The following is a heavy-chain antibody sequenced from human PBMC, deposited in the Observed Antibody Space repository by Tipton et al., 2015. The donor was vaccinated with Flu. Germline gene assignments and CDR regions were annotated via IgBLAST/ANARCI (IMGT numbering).Heavy chain of an antibody. CDR1: GYSFINYW. CDR3: VRARWLQSIVDD. V-gene: IGHV5-51*03. J-gene: IGHJ4*02. Sequence: QLVQSGAEVKKPGESLKISCKASGYSFINYWNGWVRQVPGKGLEWVGIIYPGDSDTRYSPSVQGQVTISADKSISTAYLQWSSLKASDTAIYYCVRARWLQSIVDDWGQGALVTVSS. D-gene: IGHD5-24*01. CDR2: IYPGDSDT.